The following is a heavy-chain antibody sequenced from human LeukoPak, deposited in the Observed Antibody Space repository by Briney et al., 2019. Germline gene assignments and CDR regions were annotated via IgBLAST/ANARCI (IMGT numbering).Heavy chain of an antibody. CDR3: AKDLLGYASENSYNY. D-gene: IGHD3-10*01. CDR1: GFTITTYS. Sequence: GGSLRLSCVASGFTITTYSKNWVREARRRGRECGSYISSSISSLYYADVVTDRFPVNRNNAKNSLYLHMNSLRAEDRSVYYGAKDLLGYASENSYNYWGQGTLVTVSS. J-gene: IGHJ4*02. V-gene: IGHV3-48*01. CDR2: ISSSISSL.